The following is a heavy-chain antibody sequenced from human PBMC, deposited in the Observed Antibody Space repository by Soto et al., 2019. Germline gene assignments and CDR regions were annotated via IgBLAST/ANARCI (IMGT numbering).Heavy chain of an antibody. CDR2: INPNSGGT. D-gene: IGHD6-19*01. Sequence: ASVKVSCKASGYIFTGYFMHWVRQAPGQGLEWMGWINPNSGGTNYAQKFQGRVTLTRDTSISTAYMDLSSLRSDDTAVYYCASFYSSRGEFYYYGMDVWGQGTTVTAP. V-gene: IGHV1-2*02. CDR1: GYIFTGYF. CDR3: ASFYSSRGEFYYYGMDV. J-gene: IGHJ6*02.